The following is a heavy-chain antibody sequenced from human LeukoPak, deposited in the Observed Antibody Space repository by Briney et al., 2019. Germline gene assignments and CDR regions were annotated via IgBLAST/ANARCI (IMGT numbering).Heavy chain of an antibody. J-gene: IGHJ6*02. V-gene: IGHV3-66*01. CDR1: GFTVSSNY. CDR3: ARDAVSGTAYYYGMGV. D-gene: IGHD6-19*01. Sequence: GGSLRLSCVASGFTVSSNYMSWVRQAPGKGLEWVSVIYSSGSTYHADSVKGRFTISRDKSKNTLYLQMNSLRAEDTAVYYCARDAVSGTAYYYGMGVWGQGTTVTVSS. CDR2: IYSSGST.